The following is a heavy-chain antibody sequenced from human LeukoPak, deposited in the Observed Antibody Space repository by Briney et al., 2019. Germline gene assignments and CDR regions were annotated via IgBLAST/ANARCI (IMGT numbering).Heavy chain of an antibody. V-gene: IGHV3-23*01. CDR1: GFTFSAYA. CDR3: ARDVSQIGYCTTTSCAPFDY. CDR2: IGSDNKP. D-gene: IGHD2-2*01. J-gene: IGHJ4*02. Sequence: GGSLRLSCEASGFTFSAYAMTWVRQAPGKGLEWVSSIGSDNKPHYSESVKGRFAISRDNSKGMLFLQLNSLRAEDTAVYYCARDVSQIGYCTTTSCAPFDYWGQGTLVTVSS.